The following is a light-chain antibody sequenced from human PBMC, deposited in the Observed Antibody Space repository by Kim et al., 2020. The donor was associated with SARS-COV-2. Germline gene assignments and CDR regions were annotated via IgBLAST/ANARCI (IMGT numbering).Light chain of an antibody. CDR2: AAS. J-gene: IGKJ1*01. CDR1: QSVSSSY. Sequence: EIVLTQSPGTLSLSPGERATLSCRASQSVSSSYLAWYQQKPGQAPRLLIYAASSRATGTPDRFSGSGSGTDFTLTISRLEPEDFAVYYCQQYSSSAWTFGQGTKVDIK. V-gene: IGKV3-20*01. CDR3: QQYSSSAWT.